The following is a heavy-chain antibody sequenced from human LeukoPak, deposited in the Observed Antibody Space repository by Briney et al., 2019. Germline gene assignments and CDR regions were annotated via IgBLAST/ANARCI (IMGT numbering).Heavy chain of an antibody. Sequence: SVKVSCKASGGTLSSYAISWVRQAPGQGLEWMGGIIPIFGTANYAQKFQGRVTITADESTSTAYMELSSLRSEDTAMYYCARGAFSGSYSFGYYYYGMDVWGQGTTVTVSS. J-gene: IGHJ6*02. D-gene: IGHD1-26*01. CDR1: GGTLSSYA. V-gene: IGHV1-69*13. CDR2: IIPIFGTA. CDR3: ARGAFSGSYSFGYYYYGMDV.